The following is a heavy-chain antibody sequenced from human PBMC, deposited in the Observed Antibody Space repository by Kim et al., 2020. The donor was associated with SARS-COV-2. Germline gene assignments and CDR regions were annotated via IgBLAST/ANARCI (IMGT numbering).Heavy chain of an antibody. V-gene: IGHV3-30-3*01. CDR2: ISYDGRNK. J-gene: IGHJ6*02. Sequence: GGSLRLSCAASGLSLDDSAMNWVRQAPGKGLEWVAVISYDGRNKEYADSVKGRFSISRDNSKSTLSLQMNSLRVEDTAVYYCARGYYYESVSLSDYYNGMDVWGQGTTVTVSS. D-gene: IGHD3-10*01. CDR3: ARGYYYESVSLSDYYNGMDV. CDR1: GLSLDDSA.